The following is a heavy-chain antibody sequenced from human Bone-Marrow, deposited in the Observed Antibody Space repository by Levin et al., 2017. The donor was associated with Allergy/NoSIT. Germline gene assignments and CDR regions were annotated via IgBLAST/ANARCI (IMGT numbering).Heavy chain of an antibody. J-gene: IGHJ4*02. CDR3: AKDLYYYDSSVWGDY. CDR1: GFTFSSYG. CDR2: ISYDGSNK. Sequence: GGSLRLSCAASGFTFSSYGMHWVRQAPGKGLEWVAVISYDGSNKYYADSVKGRFTISRDNSKNTLYLQMNSLRAEDTAVYYCAKDLYYYDSSVWGDYWGQGTLVTVSS. D-gene: IGHD3-22*01. V-gene: IGHV3-30*18.